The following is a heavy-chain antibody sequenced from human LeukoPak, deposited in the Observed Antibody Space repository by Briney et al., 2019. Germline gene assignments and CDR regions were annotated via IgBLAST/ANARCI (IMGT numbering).Heavy chain of an antibody. CDR2: ISTNGGRT. CDR1: GFTFSSYA. CDR3: AKDVTGGSLYYFDY. J-gene: IGHJ4*02. Sequence: PGGSLRLSCSASGFTFSSYAMSWVRQAPGKGLEWVSGISTNGGRTYYADSVKGRFTISRDNSKNTLYQQMNSLRAEDTAVYYCAKDVTGGSLYYFDYWGQGTLVTVSS. D-gene: IGHD3-10*01. V-gene: IGHV3-23*01.